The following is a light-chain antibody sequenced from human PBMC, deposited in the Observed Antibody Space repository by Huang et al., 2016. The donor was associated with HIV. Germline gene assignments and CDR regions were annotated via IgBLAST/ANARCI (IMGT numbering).Light chain of an antibody. CDR3: QQHIDWPT. J-gene: IGKJ2*01. Sequence: VLAQSPATLSLSPGERATLSCRASQNVSSYLAWYQQKAGQTPRLLISDASTRATGIPARFSGSGSGTDFTLTISSLQSVDSAIYYCQQHIDWPTFGQGTTL. V-gene: IGKV3-11*01. CDR2: DAS. CDR1: QNVSSY.